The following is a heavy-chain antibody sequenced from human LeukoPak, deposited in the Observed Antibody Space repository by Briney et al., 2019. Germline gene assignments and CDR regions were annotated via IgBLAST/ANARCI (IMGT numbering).Heavy chain of an antibody. Sequence: PSQTLSLTCTVSGGSISSGDYYWSWICQPPGKGLEWIGYIYYSGSTYYNPSLKSRVTISVDTSKNQFSLKLSSVTAADTAVYYCARAILATIPYYFDYWGQGTLVTVSS. D-gene: IGHD5-24*01. J-gene: IGHJ4*02. CDR1: GGSISSGDYY. CDR2: IYYSGST. CDR3: ARAILATIPYYFDY. V-gene: IGHV4-30-4*08.